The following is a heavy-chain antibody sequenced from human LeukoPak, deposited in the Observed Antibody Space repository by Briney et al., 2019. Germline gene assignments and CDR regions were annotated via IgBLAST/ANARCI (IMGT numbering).Heavy chain of an antibody. CDR3: AKEGPAYYYDSSGYYFDY. Sequence: GGSLRLSCAASGFTFTTYWMHWVRQAPGKGLVWVSHNSDGSITSYADSVKGRFTISRDNAKNTLYLQMNSLRAEDTAVYYCAKEGPAYYYDSSGYYFDYWGQGTLVTVSS. V-gene: IGHV3-74*01. D-gene: IGHD3-22*01. CDR1: GFTFTTYW. J-gene: IGHJ4*02. CDR2: NSDGSIT.